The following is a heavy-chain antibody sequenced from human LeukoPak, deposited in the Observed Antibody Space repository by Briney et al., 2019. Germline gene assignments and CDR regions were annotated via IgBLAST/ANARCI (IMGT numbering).Heavy chain of an antibody. J-gene: IGHJ4*02. CDR3: AKSPALALRYFDWARPPPHFDY. CDR1: GYTLSRYA. V-gene: IGHV3-23*01. Sequence: PGGCLRLSCAASGYTLSRYAMSWVRQAPGKGLEWVSDISDIGGSTYYADSAKGRVTISRDNSKNTLYLKMNSLRAEERAVYYCAKSPALALRYFDWARPPPHFDYWGQGTLVTVSS. CDR2: ISDIGGST. D-gene: IGHD3-9*01.